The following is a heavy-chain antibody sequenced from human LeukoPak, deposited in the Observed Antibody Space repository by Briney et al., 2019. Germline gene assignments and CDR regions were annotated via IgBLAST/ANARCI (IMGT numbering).Heavy chain of an antibody. J-gene: IGHJ6*02. CDR1: GFRFSSYS. CDR3: AIPPLSGTGSSRPLAEIDV. Sequence: GGSLRLSCAASGFRFSSYSMNWVRRAPGKGLEWVSYISHTGSTMSYADSVKGRFTISRDNARNSLHLQMNSLRAEDTAVYYCAIPPLSGTGSSRPLAEIDVWGQGTTVTVSS. CDR2: ISHTGSTM. D-gene: IGHD3-10*01. V-gene: IGHV3-48*04.